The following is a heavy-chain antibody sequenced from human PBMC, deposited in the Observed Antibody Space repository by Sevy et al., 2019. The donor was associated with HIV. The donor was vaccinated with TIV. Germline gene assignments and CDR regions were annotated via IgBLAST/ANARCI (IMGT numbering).Heavy chain of an antibody. CDR3: ARDRAGPFDS. V-gene: IGHV3-20*04. Sequence: GGSLRLSCAASGFNFDDYSMCWVRQSPGRGLEWVSGINWNGDGTGYADSVKGRFTISRDNAKNSLYLQLNSLRADDTALYYCARDRAGPFDSWGQRALVTVS. CDR1: GFNFDDYS. CDR2: INWNGDGT. J-gene: IGHJ4*02.